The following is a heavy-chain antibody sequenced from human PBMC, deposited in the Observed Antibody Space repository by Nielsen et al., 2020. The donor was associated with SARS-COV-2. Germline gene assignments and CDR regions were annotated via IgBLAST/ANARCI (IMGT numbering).Heavy chain of an antibody. J-gene: IGHJ4*02. D-gene: IGHD3-22*01. V-gene: IGHV4-39*07. CDR2: IYYSGST. CDR3: ARDDYYDSSGLGY. Sequence: SETLSLTCTVSGGSISSSSYYWGWIRQPPGEGLEWIGSIYYSGSTYYNPSLKSRVTISVDTSKNQFSLKLSSVTAADTAVYYCARDDYYDSSGLGYWGQGTLVTVSS. CDR1: GGSISSSSYY.